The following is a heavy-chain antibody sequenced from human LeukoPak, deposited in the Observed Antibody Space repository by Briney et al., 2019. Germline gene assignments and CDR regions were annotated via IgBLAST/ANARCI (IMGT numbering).Heavy chain of an antibody. CDR1: GGPIDSYY. Sequence: SETLSLTCTVSGGPIDSYYWSWIRLPPGKGLEWIGYIYPSGGTHYNPSLLSRVSMSVDTSKNQFSLKVRFATAADTAVYFCARRIVAGATNSHWFDPWGQGTLVTVSS. CDR3: ARRIVAGATNSHWFDP. V-gene: IGHV4-4*09. CDR2: IYPSGGT. D-gene: IGHD2-21*01. J-gene: IGHJ5*02.